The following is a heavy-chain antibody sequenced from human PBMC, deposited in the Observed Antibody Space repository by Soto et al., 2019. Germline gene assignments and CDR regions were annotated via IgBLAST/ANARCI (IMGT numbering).Heavy chain of an antibody. J-gene: IGHJ3*02. CDR3: ARHHLSRKVFHI. CDR2: IYYSGST. CDR1: GGSISSGSYY. V-gene: IGHV4-39*01. Sequence: SETLSLTCTVSGGSISSGSYYWAWIRQPPGKGLEWIGSIYYSGSTYYNPSLKSRVTIFVDTSKNQFSLKLSSVTAADTAVYYCARHHLSRKVFHIWGQGTMVTVSS.